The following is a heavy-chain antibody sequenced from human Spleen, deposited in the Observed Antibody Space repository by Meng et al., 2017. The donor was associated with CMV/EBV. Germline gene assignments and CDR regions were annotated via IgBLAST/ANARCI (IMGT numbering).Heavy chain of an antibody. D-gene: IGHD2-2*01. CDR3: ARQYCSTTTCYVNY. Sequence: GESLKISCAASGFTFSSYWMSWVRQAPGKGLEWVANIKQDGSEKYYVDSVKGRFTISRDNAKNSLYLQMNSLRAEDTAVYYCARQYCSTTTCYVNYWGQGTLVTVSS. CDR1: GFTFSSYW. V-gene: IGHV3-7*01. J-gene: IGHJ4*02. CDR2: IKQDGSEK.